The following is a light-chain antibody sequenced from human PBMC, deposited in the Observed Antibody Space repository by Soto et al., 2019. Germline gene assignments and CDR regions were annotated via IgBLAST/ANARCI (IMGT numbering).Light chain of an antibody. V-gene: IGKV3-20*01. Sequence: EIVLTQSPGTLSLSPGERATLSCRASQSVSSTYLAWYQQQPGQAPRLLMSGTSNRATGTPDRFSGSGSGTDFTLTISRLEPEDLAVYYCQQYGSPPSTFGQGTRLEI. J-gene: IGKJ5*01. CDR3: QQYGSPPST. CDR1: QSVSSTY. CDR2: GTS.